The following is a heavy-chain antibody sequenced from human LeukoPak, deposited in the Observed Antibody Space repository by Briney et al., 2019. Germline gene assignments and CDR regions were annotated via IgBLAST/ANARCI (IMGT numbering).Heavy chain of an antibody. V-gene: IGHV4-59*01. CDR3: ARVLLEGYYDSSGYSNWFDP. CDR1: ADSISSYY. J-gene: IGHJ5*02. CDR2: IYYSGST. D-gene: IGHD3-22*01. Sequence: SETLSLTCTVSADSISSYYWSWIRQPPGKGLEWIGYIYYSGSTNYNPSLKSRVTISVDTSKNQFSLKLRSVTAADTAVYYCARVLLEGYYDSSGYSNWFDPWGQGTLVTVSS.